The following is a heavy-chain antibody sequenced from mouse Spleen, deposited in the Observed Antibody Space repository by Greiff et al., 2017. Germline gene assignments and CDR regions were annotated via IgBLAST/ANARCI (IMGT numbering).Heavy chain of an antibody. J-gene: IGHJ1*03. Sequence: EVQLVESGGGLVQPGGSLKLSCAASGFTFSDYYMYWVRQTPEKRLEWVAYISNGGGSTYYPDTVKGRFTISRDNAKNTLYLQMSRLKSEDTAMYYCARHKTGYWYFDVWGTGTTVTVSS. CDR1: GFTFSDYY. CDR2: ISNGGGST. D-gene: IGHD4-1*01. CDR3: ARHKTGYWYFDV. V-gene: IGHV5-12*01.